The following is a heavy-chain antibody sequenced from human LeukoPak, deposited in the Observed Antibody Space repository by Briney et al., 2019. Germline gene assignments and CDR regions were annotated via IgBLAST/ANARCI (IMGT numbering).Heavy chain of an antibody. J-gene: IGHJ5*02. CDR1: GFTFSNYA. Sequence: QSGGSLRLSCAASGFTFSNYAMSWVRQAPGKGLEWGSSISVGGHSTYYADSVKGRFTISRDNSKNTLYLQMNSLRAEDTAVYYCAKATTVMYNWFVPWGQGTLVTVSS. D-gene: IGHD4-17*01. CDR3: AKATTVMYNWFVP. V-gene: IGHV3-23*01. CDR2: ISVGGHST.